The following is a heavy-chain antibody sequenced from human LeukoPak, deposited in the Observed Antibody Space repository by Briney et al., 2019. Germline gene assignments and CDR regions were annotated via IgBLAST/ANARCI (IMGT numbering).Heavy chain of an antibody. Sequence: SQTLSLTCTVSGGSISSGSYYWSWIRQPAGKGLEWVGRIYTSGSTNYNPSLKSRVTISVDTSKNQFSLKLSSVTAADTAVYYCARESGLDYDSSGYYYHPGAFDIWGQGTMVTVSS. D-gene: IGHD3-22*01. CDR3: ARESGLDYDSSGYYYHPGAFDI. CDR2: IYTSGST. V-gene: IGHV4-61*02. J-gene: IGHJ3*02. CDR1: GGSISSGSYY.